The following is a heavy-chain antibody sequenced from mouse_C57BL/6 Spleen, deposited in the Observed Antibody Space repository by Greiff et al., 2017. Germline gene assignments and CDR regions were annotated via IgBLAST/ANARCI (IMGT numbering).Heavy chain of an antibody. V-gene: IGHV1-22*01. CDR3: ASGRLRRGAWFAY. CDR1: GYTFTDYN. J-gene: IGHJ3*01. D-gene: IGHD2-4*01. CDR2: INPNNGGT. Sequence: VQLKQSGPELVKPGASVKMSCKASGYTFTDYNMHWVKQSHGKSLEWIGYINPNNGGTSYNQKFKGKATLTVNKSSSTAYMELRSLTSEDSAVYYCASGRLRRGAWFAYWGQGTLVTVSA.